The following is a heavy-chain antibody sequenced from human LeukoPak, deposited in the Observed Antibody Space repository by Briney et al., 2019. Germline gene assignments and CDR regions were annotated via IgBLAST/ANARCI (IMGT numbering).Heavy chain of an antibody. CDR3: ASFMTTVTIPDY. D-gene: IGHD4-17*01. CDR1: GFTFDDYG. J-gene: IGHJ4*02. V-gene: IGHV3-20*04. CDR2: INWNGGST. Sequence: TGGSLRLSCAASGFTFDDYGMSWVRQAPGKGLEWVSGINWNGGSTGYADSVKGRFTISRDNAKNSLYLQMNSLRAEDTAVYYCASFMTTVTIPDYWGQGTLVTVSS.